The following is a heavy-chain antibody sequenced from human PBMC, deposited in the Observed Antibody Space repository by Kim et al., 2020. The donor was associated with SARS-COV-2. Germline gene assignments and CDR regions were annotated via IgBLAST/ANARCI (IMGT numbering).Heavy chain of an antibody. J-gene: IGHJ4*02. CDR1: GFTFSSYA. D-gene: IGHD3-9*01. Sequence: GGSLRLSCAASGFTFSSYAMHWVRQAPGKGLEWVAVISYDGSNKYYADSVKGRFTISRDNSKNTLYLQMNSLRAEDTAVYYCARAGGRYFDWPRVDYWGQGTLVTVSS. CDR2: ISYDGSNK. V-gene: IGHV3-30-3*01. CDR3: ARAGGRYFDWPRVDY.